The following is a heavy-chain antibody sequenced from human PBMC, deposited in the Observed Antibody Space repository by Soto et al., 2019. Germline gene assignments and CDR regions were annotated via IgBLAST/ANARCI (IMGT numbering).Heavy chain of an antibody. Sequence: GGSLRLSCAASGFTFSSYAMSWVRQAPGKGLEWVSAISGSGGSTYYADSVKGRFTISRDNSKNTLYLQMNSLRAEDTAVYYCARLSGYYPDYFDYWGQGTPVTVSS. CDR2: ISGSGGST. CDR3: ARLSGYYPDYFDY. J-gene: IGHJ4*02. D-gene: IGHD3-22*01. V-gene: IGHV3-23*01. CDR1: GFTFSSYA.